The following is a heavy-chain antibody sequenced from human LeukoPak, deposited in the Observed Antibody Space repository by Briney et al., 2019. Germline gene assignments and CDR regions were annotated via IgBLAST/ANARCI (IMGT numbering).Heavy chain of an antibody. J-gene: IGHJ4*02. CDR1: GFTFSSYA. CDR3: TRTVYYYGSGAIDY. CDR2: IRSKAYGGTT. D-gene: IGHD3-10*01. V-gene: IGHV3-49*04. Sequence: GGSLRLSCAASGFTFSSYAMSWVRQAPGKGLEWVGFIRSKAYGGTTEYAASVKGRFTISRDDSKSIAYLQMNSLKTEDRAVYYCTRTVYYYGSGAIDYWGQGTLVTVSS.